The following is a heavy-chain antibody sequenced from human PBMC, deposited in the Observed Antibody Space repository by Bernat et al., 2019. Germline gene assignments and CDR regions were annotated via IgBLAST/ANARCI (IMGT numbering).Heavy chain of an antibody. CDR2: VKSKADGGTT. CDR1: GFTFTNAW. D-gene: IGHD4-17*01. CDR3: ATGPPPHGDYYFDY. V-gene: IGHV3-15*01. J-gene: IGHJ4*01. Sequence: VQLVESGGGVVQPGRSLRLSCAASGFTFTNAWMSWVRQAPGKGLELVGRVKSKADGGTTDYASPVKGRFTISRDDSKNTVFLQLNSLKIDDTAVYYCATGPPPHGDYYFDYWGHGTLVTVSS.